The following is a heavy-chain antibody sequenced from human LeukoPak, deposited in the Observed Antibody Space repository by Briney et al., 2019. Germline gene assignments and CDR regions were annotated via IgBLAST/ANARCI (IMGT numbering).Heavy chain of an antibody. CDR3: AVTGYCSSTSCYNGWFDP. V-gene: IGHV1-69*05. CDR1: GGTFSSYA. D-gene: IGHD2-2*02. J-gene: IGHJ5*02. CDR2: IIPIFGTA. Sequence: ASVKVSCKASGGTFSSYAISWARQAPGQGLEWMGGIIPIFGTANYAQKFQGRVTITTDESTSTAYMELSSLRSEDTAVYYCAVTGYCSSTSCYNGWFDPWGQGTLVTVSS.